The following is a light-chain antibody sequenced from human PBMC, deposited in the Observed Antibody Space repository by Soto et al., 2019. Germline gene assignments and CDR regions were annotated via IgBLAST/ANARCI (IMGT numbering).Light chain of an antibody. Sequence: EIVLTQSPGTLSLSPGERATLSCRASQSINNKVAWYQQKPGQAPRLLIYGASTRATGIPARFSGSGSGTEFTLTISSLQSEDFAVYYCQQYNNWPPWTFGQGTKVDI. J-gene: IGKJ1*01. CDR1: QSINNK. CDR3: QQYNNWPPWT. V-gene: IGKV3-15*01. CDR2: GAS.